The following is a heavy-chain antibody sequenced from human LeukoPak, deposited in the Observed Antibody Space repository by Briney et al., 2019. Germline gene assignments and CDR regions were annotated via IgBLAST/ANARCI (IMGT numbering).Heavy chain of an antibody. CDR3: ARHMNSGTYPMDV. J-gene: IGHJ6*02. V-gene: IGHV4-59*08. D-gene: IGHD1-26*01. CDR1: GGSITSYY. Sequence: SETLSLTCTVSGGSITSYYWSWIRQPPGKGPEFIGYIFYSGSTDYNLSLKSRVTISVDTSKNQFSLKLSSVTAADTAVYYCARHMNSGTYPMDVWGQGTTVTVSS. CDR2: IFYSGST.